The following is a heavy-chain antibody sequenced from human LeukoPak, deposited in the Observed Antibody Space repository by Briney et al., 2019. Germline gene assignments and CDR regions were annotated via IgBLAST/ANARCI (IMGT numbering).Heavy chain of an antibody. CDR1: RFTFINYW. Sequence: GGSLKLSCAASRFTFINYWMSWVRQAPGKGLEWVANIKQDGSEKYHVDSVKGRFTISRDSATNSLYLQMNSLRAEDTAVYYCAELGITMIGGVWGKGTTVTISS. D-gene: IGHD3-10*02. V-gene: IGHV3-7*01. J-gene: IGHJ6*04. CDR2: IKQDGSEK. CDR3: AELGITMIGGV.